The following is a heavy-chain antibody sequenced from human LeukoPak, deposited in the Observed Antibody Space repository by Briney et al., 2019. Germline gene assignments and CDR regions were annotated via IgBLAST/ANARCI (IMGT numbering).Heavy chain of an antibody. V-gene: IGHV1-69*13. CDR2: IIPIFGTA. CDR3: ARDPRIVVVVAATGGWFDP. D-gene: IGHD2-15*01. Sequence: GASVKVSCKASGGTFSSYAISWVRQAPGQGLEWMGGIIPIFGTANYAQKFQGRVTITADESTSTAYMELSSLRSDDTAVYYCARDPRIVVVVAATGGWFDPWGQGTLVTVSS. J-gene: IGHJ5*02. CDR1: GGTFSSYA.